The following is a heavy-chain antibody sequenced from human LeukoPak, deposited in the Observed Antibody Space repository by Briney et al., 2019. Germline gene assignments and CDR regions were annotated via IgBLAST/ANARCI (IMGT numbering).Heavy chain of an antibody. CDR3: ARRHWNYPYYYHMDV. Sequence: AETLSLTCAVYGGSFSGYYWSWIRQPPGKGLEWIGEINHSGSTNYNPSLKSRVTISVDTSKNQFSLKLSSVTAADTAVYYCARRHWNYPYYYHMDVWGKGTTVTVSS. J-gene: IGHJ6*03. CDR2: INHSGST. CDR1: GGSFSGYY. D-gene: IGHD1-7*01. V-gene: IGHV4-34*01.